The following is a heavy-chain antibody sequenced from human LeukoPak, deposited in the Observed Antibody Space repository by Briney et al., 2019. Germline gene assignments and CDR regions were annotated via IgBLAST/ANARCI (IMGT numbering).Heavy chain of an antibody. CDR1: GGSISSYY. J-gene: IGHJ5*02. V-gene: IGHV4-59*01. Sequence: SETLSLTCTVSGGSISSYYWSWIRQPPGKGLEWIGYIYYSGSTNYNPSLKSRVTISVDTSENQFSLKLSSVTAADTAVYYCARVYCSSTSCYSGWFDPWGQGTLVTVSS. D-gene: IGHD2-2*01. CDR3: ARVYCSSTSCYSGWFDP. CDR2: IYYSGST.